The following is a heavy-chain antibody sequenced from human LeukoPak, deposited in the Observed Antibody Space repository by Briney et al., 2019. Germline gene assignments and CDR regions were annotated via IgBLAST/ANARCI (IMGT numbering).Heavy chain of an antibody. V-gene: IGHV4-39*01. J-gene: IGHJ5*02. CDR2: IYYSAST. Sequence: PSETLSLTCTVSGGSISNSSYDWGGIRQPRGKGLEWIESIYYSASTYCTPSLKSRVTISVDTSKNQFSLKLSSVTAADTAVYYCARQYSYYDFWSGYRPNWFDPWGQGTLVTVSS. CDR1: GGSISNSSYD. CDR3: ARQYSYYDFWSGYRPNWFDP. D-gene: IGHD3-3*01.